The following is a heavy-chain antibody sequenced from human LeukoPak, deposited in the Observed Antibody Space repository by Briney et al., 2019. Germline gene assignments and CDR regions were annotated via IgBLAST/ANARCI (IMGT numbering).Heavy chain of an antibody. D-gene: IGHD2-15*01. CDR1: GFTFSSYG. CDR2: ISGSGGST. Sequence: GGSLRLSCAASGFTFSSYGMSWVRQAPGKGLEWVSAISGSGGSTYYADSVKGRFTISRDNARNSLYLQMNTLRAEDTAVYSCARGADGVSSNSRGWFDPWGQGTLVTVSS. CDR3: ARGADGVSSNSRGWFDP. J-gene: IGHJ5*02. V-gene: IGHV3-23*01.